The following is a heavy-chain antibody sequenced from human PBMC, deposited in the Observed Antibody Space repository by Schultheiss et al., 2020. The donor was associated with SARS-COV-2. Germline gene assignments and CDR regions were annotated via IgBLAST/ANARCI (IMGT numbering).Heavy chain of an antibody. CDR3: ARAPRYYYGSGSYSLAFDI. J-gene: IGHJ3*02. CDR2: IYYSGST. CDR1: GGSISSSSYY. D-gene: IGHD3-10*01. V-gene: IGHV4-61*01. Sequence: SETLSLTCTVSGGSISSSSYYWSWIRQPPGKGLEWIGYIYYSGSTNYNPSLKSRVTISVDTSKNQFSLKLSSVTAADTAVYYCARAPRYYYGSGSYSLAFDIWGQGTMVTVSS.